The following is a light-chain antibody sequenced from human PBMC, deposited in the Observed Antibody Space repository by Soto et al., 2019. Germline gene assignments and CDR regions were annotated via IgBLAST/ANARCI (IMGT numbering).Light chain of an antibody. V-gene: IGLV2-8*01. J-gene: IGLJ1*01. CDR3: SSYTSSSLYV. Sequence: QSVLTQPPSASGSPGQSVTISCTGTSSNVGAYNYVSWYQQHPGKAPKLMISEVSKRPSGVPDRFSGSKSGNTASLTVSGLQAEDEADYYCSSYTSSSLYVFGTGTKGTVL. CDR1: SSNVGAYNY. CDR2: EVS.